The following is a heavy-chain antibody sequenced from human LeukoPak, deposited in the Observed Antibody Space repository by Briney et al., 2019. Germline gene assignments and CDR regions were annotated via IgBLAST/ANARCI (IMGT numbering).Heavy chain of an antibody. V-gene: IGHV3-7*01. CDR1: GFTFSSYW. D-gene: IGHD6-6*01. CDR3: ARDLYSSSSGMVLGY. Sequence: TGGSLRLSCAASGFTFSSYWMSWVRQAPGKGLEWVANIKQDGSEKYYEDSVKGRFTISRDNAKNSLYLQMNSLRAEDTAVYYCARDLYSSSSGMVLGYWGQGTLVTVSS. J-gene: IGHJ4*02. CDR2: IKQDGSEK.